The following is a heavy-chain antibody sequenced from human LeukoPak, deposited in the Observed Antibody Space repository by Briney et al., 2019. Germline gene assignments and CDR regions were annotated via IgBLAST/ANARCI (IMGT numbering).Heavy chain of an antibody. V-gene: IGHV1-2*02. CDR1: GYSFTGSY. D-gene: IGHD4-17*01. Sequence: ASVKVSCKASGYSFTGSYLHWVRQAPGQGPDWIGWMTPNNGATKYAQNFQGRVPMARDTAISTAYLHLSNQSFDDTAVYYCARGGTVTTGRSFDPWGQGTLVIVSS. J-gene: IGHJ5*02. CDR2: MTPNNGAT. CDR3: ARGGTVTTGRSFDP.